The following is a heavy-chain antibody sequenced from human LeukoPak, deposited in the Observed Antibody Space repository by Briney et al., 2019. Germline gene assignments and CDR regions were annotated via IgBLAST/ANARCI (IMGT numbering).Heavy chain of an antibody. Sequence: SETLSLTCAVYGGSFSSYYWSWIRQPAGKGLEWIGRIYTSGSTNYNPSLKSRVTMSVDTSKNQFSLKLSSVTAADTAVYYCAREALRYFDPWGQGTLVTVSS. CDR3: AREALRYFDP. J-gene: IGHJ5*02. V-gene: IGHV4-4*07. CDR2: IYTSGST. D-gene: IGHD3-9*01. CDR1: GGSFSSYY.